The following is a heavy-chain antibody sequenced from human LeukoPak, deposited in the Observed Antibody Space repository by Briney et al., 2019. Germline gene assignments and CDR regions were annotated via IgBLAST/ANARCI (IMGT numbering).Heavy chain of an antibody. CDR1: GYTFTSYA. CDR3: ARGFSGGSQVDYYYGMDV. V-gene: IGHV7-4-1*02. D-gene: IGHD3-16*01. CDR2: INTNTGNP. J-gene: IGHJ6*02. Sequence: GASVKVSCKASGYTFTSYAMNWVRQAPGQGLEWMVWINTNTGNPTYAQGFTGRFVFSLDTSVSTAYLQISSLKAEDTAVYYCARGFSGGSQVDYYYGMDVWGQGTTVTVSS.